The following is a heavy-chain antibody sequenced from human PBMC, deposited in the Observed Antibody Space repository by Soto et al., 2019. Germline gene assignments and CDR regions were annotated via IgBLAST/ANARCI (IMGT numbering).Heavy chain of an antibody. J-gene: IGHJ5*02. V-gene: IGHV4-30-2*01. CDR3: ARVSMTKVVGWFDP. CDR2: IYHSGST. CDR1: GGSISSGGYS. D-gene: IGHD4-17*01. Sequence: SETLSLTCAVSGGSISSGGYSWSWIRQPPGKGLEWIGYIYHSGSTYYNPTLKSRVTISVDRSKNQFSLKLSSVTAADTAVYYCARVSMTKVVGWFDPWGQGTLVTVSS.